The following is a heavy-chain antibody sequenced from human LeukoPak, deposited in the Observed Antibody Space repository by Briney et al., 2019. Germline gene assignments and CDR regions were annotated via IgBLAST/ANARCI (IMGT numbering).Heavy chain of an antibody. CDR3: VKGRSKGASRSSDGLLWDF. D-gene: IGHD2-2*01. V-gene: IGHV3-23*01. J-gene: IGHJ4*02. CDR2: LSGFGAST. CDR1: GFSFSSYA. Sequence: GGSLRLACAASGFSFSSYAMSWVRQAPGKGLEWLSSLSGFGASTYYGDSVKGRFTISRDNSNNTLYLHMNSLTVEDPAIYYCVKGRSKGASRSSDGLLWDFWGKGALVTVSS.